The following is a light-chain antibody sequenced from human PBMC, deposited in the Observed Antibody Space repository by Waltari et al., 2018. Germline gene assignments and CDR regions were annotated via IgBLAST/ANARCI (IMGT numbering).Light chain of an antibody. CDR2: DAS. Sequence: EIEMTQSPATLSVSPGERATVSCRASQSVGNNLAWYQQKPGQAPRLPFYDASTRATGIPVRFSGSGSGTEFTLTISSLQSEDFAVYYCQQSNNWPYTFGQGTKLEIK. CDR3: QQSNNWPYT. J-gene: IGKJ2*01. CDR1: QSVGNN. V-gene: IGKV3-15*01.